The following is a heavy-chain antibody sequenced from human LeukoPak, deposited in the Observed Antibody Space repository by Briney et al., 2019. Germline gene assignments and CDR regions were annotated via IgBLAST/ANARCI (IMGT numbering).Heavy chain of an antibody. J-gene: IGHJ4*02. Sequence: GGSLRLSCAASGFTLSSYWMHWVRQAPGKGLVWVSRINSDGSSTNYADSVKGRFTISRDNSKNTLYLQMNSLRAEDTAVYYCAKGYSSGWYGTFDYWGQGTLVTVSS. CDR3: AKGYSSGWYGTFDY. V-gene: IGHV3-74*01. D-gene: IGHD6-19*01. CDR2: INSDGSST. CDR1: GFTLSSYW.